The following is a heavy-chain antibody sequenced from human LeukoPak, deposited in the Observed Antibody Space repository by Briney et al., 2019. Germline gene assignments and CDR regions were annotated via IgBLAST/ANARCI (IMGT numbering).Heavy chain of an antibody. CDR1: GYSFTSYW. V-gene: IGHV5-51*01. CDR2: IYPGDSDA. CDR3: ARTNIWELLLIDY. Sequence: GESLKISCKGSGYSFTSYWIGWVRQMPGKGLEWMGIIYPGDSDARYSPSFQGQVTISADKSISTAYLQWSSLQASDTAMIYCARTNIWELLLIDYWGQGTLDTVSS. J-gene: IGHJ4*02. D-gene: IGHD1-26*01.